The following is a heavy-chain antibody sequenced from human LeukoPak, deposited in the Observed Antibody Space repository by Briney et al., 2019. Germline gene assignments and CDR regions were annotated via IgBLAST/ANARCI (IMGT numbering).Heavy chain of an antibody. J-gene: IGHJ6*02. D-gene: IGHD3-3*01. CDR2: TYYRSKWYN. Sequence: SQTLSLTCAISGDSVSSYSAAWNWIRQSPSRGLEWLGRTYYRSKWYNDYAVSVKSRITNNPDTSKNQFSLQLNSVTPEDTAVYYCARDGQYYDFWSGYPLNYYGMDVWGQGTTVTVSS. V-gene: IGHV6-1*01. CDR1: GDSVSSYSAA. CDR3: ARDGQYYDFWSGYPLNYYGMDV.